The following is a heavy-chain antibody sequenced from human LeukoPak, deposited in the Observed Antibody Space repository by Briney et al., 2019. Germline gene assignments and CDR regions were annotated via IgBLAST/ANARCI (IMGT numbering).Heavy chain of an antibody. D-gene: IGHD5-18*01. CDR3: ARKGGYSYGYSFYY. J-gene: IGHJ4*02. V-gene: IGHV4-34*01. Sequence: PSETLSLTCTVYGGSFSGYYWSWIRQPPGKGLEWIGEINHSGSTNYNPSLKSRVTISVDTSKNQFSLKLSSVTAADTAMYYCARKGGYSYGYSFYYWGQGTLVTVSS. CDR2: INHSGST. CDR1: GGSFSGYY.